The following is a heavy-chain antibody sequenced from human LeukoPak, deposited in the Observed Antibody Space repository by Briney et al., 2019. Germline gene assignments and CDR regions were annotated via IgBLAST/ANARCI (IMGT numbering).Heavy chain of an antibody. CDR2: IYYSGNT. CDR1: GGSISSSGYY. CDR3: ARGGSPDYYYSMDV. J-gene: IGHJ6*02. Sequence: SETLSLTCTVSGGSISSSGYYWGWIRQPPGKGLEWIGSIYYSGNTYYNPSLKSRVTISVDTSKNQFSLKLSSVTAADTAVYYCARGGSPDYYYSMDVWGQGTTVTVSS. V-gene: IGHV4-39*07.